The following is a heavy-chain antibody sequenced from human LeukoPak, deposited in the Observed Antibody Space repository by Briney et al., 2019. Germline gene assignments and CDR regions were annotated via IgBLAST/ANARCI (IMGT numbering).Heavy chain of an antibody. D-gene: IGHD2-15*01. CDR3: ARGDCSGGSCYWVY. J-gene: IGHJ4*02. CDR1: GFIFSNYA. V-gene: IGHV3-21*01. Sequence: GGSLRLSCAASGFIFSNYAITWIRQAPGKGLEWVSSISSSSSYIYYADSVKGRFTISRDNAKNSLYLQMNSLRAEDTAVYYCARGDCSGGSCYWVYWGQGTLVTVSS. CDR2: ISSSSSYI.